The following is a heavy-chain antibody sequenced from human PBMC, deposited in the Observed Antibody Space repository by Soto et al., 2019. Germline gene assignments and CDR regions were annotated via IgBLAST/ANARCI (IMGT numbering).Heavy chain of an antibody. CDR1: GGSFSGYY. CDR3: ARGVGSSHLNWFDP. CDR2: INHSGST. D-gene: IGHD6-6*01. V-gene: IGHV4-34*01. Sequence: SETLSLTCAVYGGSFSGYYWSWIRQPPGKGLEWIGEINHSGSTNYSPSLKSRVTISVDTSKNQFSLKLSSVTAADTAVYYCARGVGSSHLNWFDPWGRGTLVTVSS. J-gene: IGHJ5*02.